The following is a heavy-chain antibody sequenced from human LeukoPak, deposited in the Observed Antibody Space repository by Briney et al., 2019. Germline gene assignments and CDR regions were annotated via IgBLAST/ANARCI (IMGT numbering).Heavy chain of an antibody. CDR1: GGSISSYY. V-gene: IGHV4-59*01. CDR3: ARGAVSSTSLINWFDP. J-gene: IGHJ5*02. D-gene: IGHD2-2*01. CDR2: IYYSGST. Sequence: PSETLSLTCTVSGGSISSYYWSWIRQPPGKGLEWIGYIYYSGSTNYNPSLKSRVTISGDTSKNQFSLKLSSVTAADTAVYYCARGAVSSTSLINWFDPWGQGTLVTVSS.